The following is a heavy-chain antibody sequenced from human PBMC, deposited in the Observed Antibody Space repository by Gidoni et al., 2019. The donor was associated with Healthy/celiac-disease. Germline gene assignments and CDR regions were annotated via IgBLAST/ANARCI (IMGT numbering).Heavy chain of an antibody. V-gene: IGHV3-30*18. D-gene: IGHD2-2*01. CDR3: AKGSTSYLFDY. Sequence: QVQLVESGGGVVQPGRSLRLSCAASGFTFSSYGMHWVRQAPGTGLEWVAVISYDGSNKYYADSVKGRFTISRDNSKNTLYLQMNSLRAEDTAVYYCAKGSTSYLFDYWGQGTLVTVSS. J-gene: IGHJ4*02. CDR2: ISYDGSNK. CDR1: GFTFSSYG.